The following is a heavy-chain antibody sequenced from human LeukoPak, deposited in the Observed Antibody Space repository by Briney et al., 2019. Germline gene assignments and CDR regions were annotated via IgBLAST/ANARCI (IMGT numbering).Heavy chain of an antibody. CDR3: ARDLCSSTSCYDGPFDY. V-gene: IGHV3-33*01. CDR1: GFTFSSYG. D-gene: IGHD2-2*01. J-gene: IGHJ4*02. Sequence: GRSLRLSCAASGFTFSSYGMHWVRQAPGKGLEWVAVIWYDGSNKYYADSVKGRFTISRDNSKNTLYLQMNSLRAEDTAVYYCARDLCSSTSCYDGPFDYWGQGTLVTVSS. CDR2: IWYDGSNK.